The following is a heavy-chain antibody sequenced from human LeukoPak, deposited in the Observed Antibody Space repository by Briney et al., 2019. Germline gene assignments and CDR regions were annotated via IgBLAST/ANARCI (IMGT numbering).Heavy chain of an antibody. CDR3: ARGSIYYGSGSYQAHFDY. Sequence: PSETLSLTCTVSGGSISSYYWSWIRQPPGKGLEWIGYIYYSGSTNYNPSLKSRVTISVDTSKNQFSLKLSSVIAADTAVYYCARGSIYYGSGSYQAHFDYWGQGTLVTVSS. CDR1: GGSISSYY. V-gene: IGHV4-59*01. J-gene: IGHJ4*02. D-gene: IGHD3-10*01. CDR2: IYYSGST.